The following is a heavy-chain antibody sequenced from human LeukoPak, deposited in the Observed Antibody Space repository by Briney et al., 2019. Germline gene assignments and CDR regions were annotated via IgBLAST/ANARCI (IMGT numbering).Heavy chain of an antibody. Sequence: GGSLRLSCAASGFPFSSYGMSWVRQAPGKGLEWVSAISGSGGSTYYADSVQGRFTISRDNAKSTLYLQMNSLRPEDTAVYYCATGFFYYYYMDVWGKGTTVTISS. CDR1: GFPFSSYG. V-gene: IGHV3-23*01. CDR3: ATGFFYYYYMDV. D-gene: IGHD1-14*01. CDR2: ISGSGGST. J-gene: IGHJ6*03.